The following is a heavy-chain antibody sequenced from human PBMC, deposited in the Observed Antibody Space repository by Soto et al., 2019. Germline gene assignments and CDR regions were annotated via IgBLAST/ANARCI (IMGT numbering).Heavy chain of an antibody. CDR3: ARVGYCSSTSCPNRIYYYYYYMDV. CDR2: ISAYKANT. Sequence: ASVKVSCKASGYSFNSFGMSWVRQAPGQGLEWMGWISAYKANTKYAQKLQGRVTLTTDTSTSTAYMELRSLRSDDTAVYYCARVGYCSSTSCPNRIYYYYYYMDVWGKGTTVTVSS. D-gene: IGHD2-2*01. V-gene: IGHV1-18*01. J-gene: IGHJ6*03. CDR1: GYSFNSFG.